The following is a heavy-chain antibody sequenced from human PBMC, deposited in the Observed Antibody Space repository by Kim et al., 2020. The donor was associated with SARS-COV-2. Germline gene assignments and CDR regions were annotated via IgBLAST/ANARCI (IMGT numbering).Heavy chain of an antibody. D-gene: IGHD1-26*01. Sequence: GGSLRLSCAVSGFSFSSHWMHWVRQVPGKGLVWVSRINTDGSNINYAYSVKGRFTVSRDNAKNTLYLQMNSLRAEDTAVYYCTRVVVGATGIDYWGQGTLVTVSS. CDR1: GFSFSSHW. J-gene: IGHJ4*02. CDR2: INTDGSNI. CDR3: TRVVVGATGIDY. V-gene: IGHV3-74*01.